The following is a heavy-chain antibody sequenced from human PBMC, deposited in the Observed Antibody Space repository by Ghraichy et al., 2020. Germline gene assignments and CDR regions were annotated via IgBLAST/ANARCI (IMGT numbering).Heavy chain of an antibody. D-gene: IGHD4-17*01. V-gene: IGHV4-59*08. CDR3: AMGGYGDYFDY. Sequence: SETLSLTCTVSGGSISSYYWSWIRQPPGKGLEWIGYIYYSGSTNYNPSLKSRVTISVDTSKNQFSLKLSSVTAADTPVYYCAMGGYGDYFDYWGQGTLVTVSS. CDR2: IYYSGST. CDR1: GGSISSYY. J-gene: IGHJ4*02.